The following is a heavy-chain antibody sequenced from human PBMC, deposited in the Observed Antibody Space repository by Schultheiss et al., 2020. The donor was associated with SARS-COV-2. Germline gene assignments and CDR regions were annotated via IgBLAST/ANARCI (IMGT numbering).Heavy chain of an antibody. CDR1: GFTFSSNY. CDR2: ISSNGGST. Sequence: GGSLRLSCAASGFTFSSNYMSWVRQAPGKGLEYVSAISSNGGSTYYADSVKGRFTISRDNSKNTLYLQMSSLRAEDTAVYYCVKNAGELSPWFDPWGRGTLGTVAS. D-gene: IGHD3-10*01. CDR3: VKNAGELSPWFDP. V-gene: IGHV3-64D*06. J-gene: IGHJ5*02.